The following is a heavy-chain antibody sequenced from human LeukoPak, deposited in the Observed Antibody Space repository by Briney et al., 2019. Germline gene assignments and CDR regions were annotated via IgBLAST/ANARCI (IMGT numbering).Heavy chain of an antibody. Sequence: GASVKVSCKASGYTFTSYDINWVRQATGQGLEWMGWMNPNSGNTGYAQKFQGRVTMTRNTSISTAYMELSSLRSEDTAVYYCARVLITMVRGVINPPTYWGQGTLVTVSS. J-gene: IGHJ4*02. D-gene: IGHD3-10*01. CDR1: GYTFTSYD. CDR2: MNPNSGNT. V-gene: IGHV1-8*01. CDR3: ARVLITMVRGVINPPTY.